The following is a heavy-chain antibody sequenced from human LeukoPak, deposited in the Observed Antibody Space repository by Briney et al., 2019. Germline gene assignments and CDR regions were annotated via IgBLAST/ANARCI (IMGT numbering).Heavy chain of an antibody. Sequence: GGSLRLSCAASGFTVSSNYMSWVRQAPGKGLEWVSVIYSGGSTYYADSVKGRFTISRDNSKNTLYLQKNSLRAEDTAVYYCANIVVVPAAPFGAFDIWGQGTMVTVSS. D-gene: IGHD2-2*01. V-gene: IGHV3-66*02. CDR2: IYSGGST. CDR1: GFTVSSNY. CDR3: ANIVVVPAAPFGAFDI. J-gene: IGHJ3*02.